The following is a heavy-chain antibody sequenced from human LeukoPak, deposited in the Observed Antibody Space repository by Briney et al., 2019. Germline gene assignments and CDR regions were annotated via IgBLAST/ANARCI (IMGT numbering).Heavy chain of an antibody. Sequence: SETLSLTCAFYGGSFSDYYWTWVRQTPGAGLEWIGEINYSGSTNYNPSLESRVIISLDTSKKQFSLRLSSVTAADTAVYYCARQRGFWSAYIDFWGQGTLVTVSS. V-gene: IGHV4-34*01. CDR1: GGSFSDYY. D-gene: IGHD3-3*01. CDR2: INYSGST. J-gene: IGHJ4*02. CDR3: ARQRGFWSAYIDF.